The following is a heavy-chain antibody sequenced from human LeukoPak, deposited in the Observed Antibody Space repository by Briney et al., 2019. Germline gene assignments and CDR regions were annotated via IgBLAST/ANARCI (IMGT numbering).Heavy chain of an antibody. CDR2: INHSGST. Sequence: PSETLSLTCAVYGGSFSGYYWSWIRQPPGKGLEWIGEINHSGSTNYNPSLKSRVTISVDTSKNQFSLKLSSVTAADTAVYYCARGWGAVRTAPFYYYGMDVWGQGTTVTVSS. J-gene: IGHJ6*02. CDR3: ARGWGAVRTAPFYYYGMDV. CDR1: GGSFSGYY. V-gene: IGHV4-34*01. D-gene: IGHD7-27*01.